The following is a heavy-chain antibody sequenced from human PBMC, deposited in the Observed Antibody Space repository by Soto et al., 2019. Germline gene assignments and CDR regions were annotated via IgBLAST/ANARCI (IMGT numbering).Heavy chain of an antibody. Sequence: QVQLVQSGAEVKKPGSSVKVSCKASGGTFSSYAISWVRQAPGQGLEWMGGIIPIFGTANYAQKFQGRVTITADESTSTAYRELSSLRSEDTAVYYCARVSMVRGVITYNWFDPWGQGTLVTVSS. CDR3: ARVSMVRGVITYNWFDP. CDR1: GGTFSSYA. CDR2: IIPIFGTA. D-gene: IGHD3-10*01. J-gene: IGHJ5*02. V-gene: IGHV1-69*01.